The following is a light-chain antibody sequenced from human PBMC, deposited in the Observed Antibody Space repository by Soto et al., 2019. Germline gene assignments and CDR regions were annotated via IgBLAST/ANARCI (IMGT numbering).Light chain of an antibody. CDR1: QSVGSN. CDR2: VAS. CDR3: QQYGSSPRT. Sequence: EVVMTQSPATLSVSPGERATLSCRASQSVGSNLAWYQQKPGQTPRLLIYVASTRAPGIPARFSGSGSGTEFTLTISRLEPEDFAVYYCQQYGSSPRTFGQGTKVEIK. J-gene: IGKJ1*01. V-gene: IGKV3-15*01.